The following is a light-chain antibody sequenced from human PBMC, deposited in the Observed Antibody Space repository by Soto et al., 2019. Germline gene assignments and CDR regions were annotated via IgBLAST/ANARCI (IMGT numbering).Light chain of an antibody. CDR2: DAS. CDR1: QSISSW. J-gene: IGKJ1*01. V-gene: IGKV1-5*01. Sequence: DIQMTQSPSTLSASVGDRVTITCRASQSISSWLAWYQQKPGKAPKLLIYDASSLESGVPSRFSGSGSGTEFTLTISSLQPDDFATYYFQQYNSYPWTFVQGTKVEIK. CDR3: QQYNSYPWT.